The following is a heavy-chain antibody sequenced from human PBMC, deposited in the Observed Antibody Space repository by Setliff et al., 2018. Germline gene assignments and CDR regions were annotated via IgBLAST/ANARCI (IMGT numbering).Heavy chain of an antibody. CDR1: GFIFSGST. Sequence: QPGGSLRLSCAASGFIFSGSTMHWVRQASGKGLEWVGRIKSKVNSYATTYAASVKGRFTISRDDSKNTAYLQMNSLKTEDTAVYYCTLKLNSGWYYFDSWGQGTLVTVSS. D-gene: IGHD6-19*01. V-gene: IGHV3-73*01. CDR3: TLKLNSGWYYFDS. J-gene: IGHJ4*02. CDR2: IKSKVNSYAT.